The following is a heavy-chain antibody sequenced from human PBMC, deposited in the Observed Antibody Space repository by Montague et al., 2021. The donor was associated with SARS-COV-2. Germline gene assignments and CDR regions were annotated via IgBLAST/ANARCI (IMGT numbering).Heavy chain of an antibody. J-gene: IGHJ3*02. Sequence: VKPTQTLTPTCTFSGFSLSTSGVGVGWIRQPPGKALEWLALIYWDDDKRYSPSLKSRLTITKDTSKNQVVLTMTNMDPVDTSTYYCAHRKPTYYDILTGYYNAFDIWGQGTMVTVSS. CDR3: AHRKPTYYDILTGYYNAFDI. CDR2: IYWDDDK. CDR1: GFSLSTSGVG. V-gene: IGHV2-5*02. D-gene: IGHD3-9*01.